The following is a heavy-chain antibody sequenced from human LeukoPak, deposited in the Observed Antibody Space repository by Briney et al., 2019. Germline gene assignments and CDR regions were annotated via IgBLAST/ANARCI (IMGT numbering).Heavy chain of an antibody. CDR1: GGSISSYY. J-gene: IGHJ3*02. Sequence: PSETLSLTCTVSGGSISSYYWSWLRQPPGKGLEWIGYIYYSGSTNYNPSLKSRVTISVDTSKNQFSLKLSFVTAADTAVYYCARVWEYYDSSGLGPNDAFDIWGQGTMVTVSS. CDR3: ARVWEYYDSSGLGPNDAFDI. D-gene: IGHD3-22*01. V-gene: IGHV4-59*01. CDR2: IYYSGST.